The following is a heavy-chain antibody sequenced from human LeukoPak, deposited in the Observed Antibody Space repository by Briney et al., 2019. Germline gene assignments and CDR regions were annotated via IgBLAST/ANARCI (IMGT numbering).Heavy chain of an antibody. CDR1: GFIFNNYA. Sequence: GGSLRLSCAGSGFIFNNYAMHWVRQPPGKGLEWVSGISWNSGSIDYADSVKGRFTISRDNAKNSLYLQMNSLRVEDTAFYYCAKDNRRHYTSGRNPDSLHWGQGALVTVSS. D-gene: IGHD6-19*01. V-gene: IGHV3-9*01. J-gene: IGHJ4*02. CDR2: ISWNSGSI. CDR3: AKDNRRHYTSGRNPDSLH.